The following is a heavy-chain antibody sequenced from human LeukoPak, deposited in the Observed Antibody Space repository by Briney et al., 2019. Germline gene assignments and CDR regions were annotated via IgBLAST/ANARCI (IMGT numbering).Heavy chain of an antibody. Sequence: TGGSLRLSCAASGFTFSGYAMSWVRQAPGKGLEWVSAISGSGGSTYYADSVKGRFTISRDNSKNTLYLQMNSLRAEDTAVYYCAKTMDTAMAKGYYGMDVWGQGTTVTVSS. CDR1: GFTFSGYA. D-gene: IGHD5-18*01. J-gene: IGHJ6*02. CDR2: ISGSGGST. CDR3: AKTMDTAMAKGYYGMDV. V-gene: IGHV3-23*01.